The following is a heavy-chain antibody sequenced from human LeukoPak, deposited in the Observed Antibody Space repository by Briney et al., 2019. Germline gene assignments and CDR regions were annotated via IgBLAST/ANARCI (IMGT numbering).Heavy chain of an antibody. CDR1: GFTFSSYW. CDR3: AREGYRPHYYYYMDV. V-gene: IGHV3-7*01. J-gene: IGHJ6*03. Sequence: PGGSLRLSCAASGFTFSSYWMSWVRQAPGKGLEWVANIKQDGSEKYYVDSVKGRFTISRDNAKNSLYLQMNSLRAEDTAVYYCAREGYRPHYYYYMDVWGKGTTATVSS. D-gene: IGHD6-13*01. CDR2: IKQDGSEK.